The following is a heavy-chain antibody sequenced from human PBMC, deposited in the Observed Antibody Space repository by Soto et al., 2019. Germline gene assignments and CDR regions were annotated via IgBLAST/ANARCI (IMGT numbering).Heavy chain of an antibody. CDR2: IYHSGST. CDR1: SGSISSSNW. CDR3: ARILMTTVTTGYYYYYMDV. V-gene: IGHV4-4*02. D-gene: IGHD4-4*01. Sequence: SETLSLTCAVSSGSISSSNWWSWVRQPPGKGLEWIGEIYHSGSTNYNPSLKSRVTISVDKSKNQFSLKLSSVTAADTAVYYCARILMTTVTTGYYYYYMDVWGKGTTVTVSS. J-gene: IGHJ6*03.